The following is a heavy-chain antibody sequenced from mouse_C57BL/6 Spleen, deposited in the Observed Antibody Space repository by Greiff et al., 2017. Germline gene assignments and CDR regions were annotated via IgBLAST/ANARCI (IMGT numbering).Heavy chain of an antibody. CDR3: ERGTTVVGGSFAY. CDR2: IHPNSGST. J-gene: IGHJ3*01. CDR1: GYTFTSYW. D-gene: IGHD1-1*01. V-gene: IGHV1-64*01. Sequence: QVQLQQPGAELVKPGASVQLSCKASGYTFTSYWMHWVKQRPGQGLEWIGMIHPNSGSTNYTEKFKSKATLTVDKSSSTAYMQLSSLTSEDSAVYYCERGTTVVGGSFAYWGQGTLVTVSA.